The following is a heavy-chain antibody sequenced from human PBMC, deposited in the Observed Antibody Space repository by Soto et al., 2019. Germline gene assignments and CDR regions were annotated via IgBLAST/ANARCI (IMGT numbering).Heavy chain of an antibody. Sequence: GASVKVSCKASGYTFTRYGISWVRQAPGQGLEWMGWISADTGTRFYAQKFQGRVTMTTDMATTTAYMELGSLRFDDTAVYYCAKVSYSSGWYVWFDPWGQGTLVTVSS. CDR3: AKVSYSSGWYVWFDP. CDR1: GYTFTRYG. D-gene: IGHD6-19*01. V-gene: IGHV1-18*01. CDR2: ISADTGTR. J-gene: IGHJ5*02.